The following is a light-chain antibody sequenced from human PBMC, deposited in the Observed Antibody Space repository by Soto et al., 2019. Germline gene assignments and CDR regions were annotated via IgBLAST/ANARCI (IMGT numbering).Light chain of an antibody. V-gene: IGKV3-15*01. Sequence: EIVMTQSAATLSVSPGERVTLFCGASQSVNNNLAWYQQKPGQAPRLLIHGASTRATGIPARFSGSGSGTEFTLTISSLQSEDFAVYYCQHQSDWPKTFGQGTKV. J-gene: IGKJ1*01. CDR2: GAS. CDR1: QSVNNN. CDR3: QHQSDWPKT.